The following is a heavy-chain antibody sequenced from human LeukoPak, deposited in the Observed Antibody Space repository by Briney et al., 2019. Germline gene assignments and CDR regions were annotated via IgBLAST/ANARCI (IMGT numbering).Heavy chain of an antibody. Sequence: GGSLRLSCAASGFTFSNSGMSWVRQALGNGLEWVSTISDSGDSTYYADSVKGRFTISRDNSKNTLYLQMNSLRVEDTAVYYCAKGAYYGDWGQGTLVTVSS. V-gene: IGHV3-23*01. CDR2: ISDSGDST. D-gene: IGHD3-3*01. CDR3: AKGAYYGD. CDR1: GFTFSNSG. J-gene: IGHJ4*02.